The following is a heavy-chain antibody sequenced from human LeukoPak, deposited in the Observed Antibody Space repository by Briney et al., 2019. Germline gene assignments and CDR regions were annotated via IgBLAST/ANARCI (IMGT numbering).Heavy chain of an antibody. J-gene: IGHJ3*02. CDR1: GYSFTSYW. Sequence: PGESLKISCKSSGYSFTSYWIGWVRQMPGKGPEWMGIIYPGDSDTRYSPSFQGQVTISADKSISTAYLQWSSLKASDTAMYYCARHMGPMDDSSGYGSAFDIWGQGTMVTVSS. D-gene: IGHD3-22*01. CDR3: ARHMGPMDDSSGYGSAFDI. CDR2: IYPGDSDT. V-gene: IGHV5-51*01.